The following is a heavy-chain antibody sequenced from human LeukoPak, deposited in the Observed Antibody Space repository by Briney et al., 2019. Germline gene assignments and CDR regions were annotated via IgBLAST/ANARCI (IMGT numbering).Heavy chain of an antibody. J-gene: IGHJ4*02. CDR3: AREARGYYRDF. D-gene: IGHD3-3*01. CDR1: GFTFSSYA. V-gene: IGHV3-33*08. Sequence: GGSLRLSCAASGFTFSSYAMSWVRQAPGKGLDWVAVIWYDGSKTLYADSVKGRFTISRDDSKNTLYLQMNSLRAEDTAVYYCAREARGYYRDFWGQGTLVTVSS. CDR2: IWYDGSKT.